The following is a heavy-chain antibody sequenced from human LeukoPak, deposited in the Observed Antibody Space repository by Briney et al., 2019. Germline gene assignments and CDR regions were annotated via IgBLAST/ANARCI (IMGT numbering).Heavy chain of an antibody. CDR3: ARVWAPGYYYYMDV. Sequence: SETLSLTCAVYGGSFCGYYCSWIRQPPGKGLEWIGEINHSGSTNYNPSLKSRVTISVDTSKNQFSLKLSSVTAADTAVYYCARVWAPGYYYYMDVWGKGTTVTVSS. J-gene: IGHJ6*03. CDR1: GGSFCGYY. D-gene: IGHD3-16*01. V-gene: IGHV4-34*01. CDR2: INHSGST.